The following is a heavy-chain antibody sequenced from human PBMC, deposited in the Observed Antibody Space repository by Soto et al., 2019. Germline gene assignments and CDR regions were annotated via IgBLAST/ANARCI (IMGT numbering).Heavy chain of an antibody. CDR2: ISYDGSKK. V-gene: IGHV3-30-3*01. CDR1: GFTFSTYA. Sequence: QVQLVESGGGVVQPGRSLRLSCAASGFTFSTYAMHWVRQAPGKGLDWVAVISYDGSKKYYADSVKGRFTISRDNSKNTLYLQMNSLRADETAVYYCARDRFGVAVAGHFDYWGQGTLVTVSS. CDR3: ARDRFGVAVAGHFDY. J-gene: IGHJ4*02. D-gene: IGHD6-19*01.